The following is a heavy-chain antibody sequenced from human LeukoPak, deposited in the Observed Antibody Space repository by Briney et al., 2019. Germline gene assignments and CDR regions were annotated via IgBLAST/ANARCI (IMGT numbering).Heavy chain of an antibody. CDR2: ISSTGNPR. CDR3: AKAPVTTCRGAFCYPFDY. J-gene: IGHJ4*02. CDR1: GLTFSDYS. Sequence: PGGSLRLSCTASGLTFSDYSMNWVRQAPGKGLEWVSYISSTGNPRHYAESVKGRFTISRDSSKNTLFLQMNRLRPEDAAVYYCAKAPVTTCRGAFCYPFDYWGLGTLVTVSS. D-gene: IGHD2-15*01. V-gene: IGHV3-48*01.